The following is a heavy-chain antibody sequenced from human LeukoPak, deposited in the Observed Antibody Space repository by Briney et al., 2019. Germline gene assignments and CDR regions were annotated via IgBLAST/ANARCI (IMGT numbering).Heavy chain of an antibody. CDR2: ISAYNGNT. CDR3: ARDICGSTTCLLYYFDY. V-gene: IGHV1-18*01. D-gene: IGHD2-2*01. CDR1: GYTFTSYG. Sequence: GASVKVSCKASGYTFTSYGISWVRQAPGQGLEWMGWISAYNGNTKYVQKLQGRVTMTTDTSTSTAYMELGSLRSDDTAVYYCARDICGSTTCLLYYFDYWGQGTLVTVSS. J-gene: IGHJ4*02.